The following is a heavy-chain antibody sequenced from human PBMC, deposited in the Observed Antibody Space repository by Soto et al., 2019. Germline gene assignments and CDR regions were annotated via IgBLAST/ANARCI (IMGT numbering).Heavy chain of an antibody. Sequence: QVQLVESGGGVVQPGRSLRLSCAASGFTFSAYVMHWVRQAPGKGLEWVAVIWYDGSNKYYADSVKGRFTISRDKSKNTLYLQMNSLRAEDRVVYYCARGGRDRGVTDYWGQGTLVTVSS. D-gene: IGHD3-10*01. CDR1: GFTFSAYV. J-gene: IGHJ4*02. CDR2: IWYDGSNK. CDR3: ARGGRDRGVTDY. V-gene: IGHV3-33*01.